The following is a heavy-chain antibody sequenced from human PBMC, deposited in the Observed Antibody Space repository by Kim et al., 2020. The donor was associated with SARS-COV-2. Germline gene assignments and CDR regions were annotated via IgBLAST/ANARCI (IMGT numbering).Heavy chain of an antibody. CDR2: ISSDGKST. Sequence: GGSLRLSCAASGFTFGSQAMHWVRQPPGKGLEYVSAISSDGKSTYYANSLKGRFTISRDNSRNTLYLQMGSLRAEDMAIYYCARDFGGYNYGYPLFDPWGQGTLVTVSS. CDR1: GFTFGSQA. CDR3: ARDFGGYNYGYPLFDP. D-gene: IGHD5-18*01. V-gene: IGHV3-64*01. J-gene: IGHJ5*02.